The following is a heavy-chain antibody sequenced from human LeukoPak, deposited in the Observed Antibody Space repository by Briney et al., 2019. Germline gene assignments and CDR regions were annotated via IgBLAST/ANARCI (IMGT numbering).Heavy chain of an antibody. V-gene: IGHV1-69*04. Sequence: ASVKVSCKASGGTFSSYAISWARQAPGQGLEWMGRIIPILGIANYAQKFQGRVTITADKSTSTAYMELSSLRSEDTAVYYCARDSFGDIVVVPAAIREDYYYYYYMDVWGKGTTVTVSS. CDR1: GGTFSSYA. CDR3: ARDSFGDIVVVPAAIREDYYYYYYMDV. J-gene: IGHJ6*03. D-gene: IGHD2-2*02. CDR2: IIPILGIA.